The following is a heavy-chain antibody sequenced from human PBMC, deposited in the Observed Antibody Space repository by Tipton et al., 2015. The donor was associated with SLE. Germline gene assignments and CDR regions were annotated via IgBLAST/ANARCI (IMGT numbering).Heavy chain of an antibody. CDR3: ATLPGRYQLLGDDF. V-gene: IGHV3-7*01. CDR2: MKQDASEI. D-gene: IGHD2-2*01. J-gene: IGHJ4*02. CDR1: GFMFSNYW. Sequence: SLRLSCAASGFMFSNYWMSWVRQAPGKGLEGVANMKQDASEIYYVDSVKGRFTISRDNARNSLFLQMNSLRVEDTAVYYCATLPGRYQLLGDDFWGQGTLVTVSS.